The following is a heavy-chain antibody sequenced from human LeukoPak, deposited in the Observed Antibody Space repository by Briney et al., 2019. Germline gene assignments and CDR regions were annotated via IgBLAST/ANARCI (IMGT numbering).Heavy chain of an antibody. V-gene: IGHV4-39*01. CDR1: GGSISSSSYY. CDR3: ATLNGDYYDSSGYYYGGIFDY. CDR2: IYYSGST. D-gene: IGHD3-22*01. J-gene: IGHJ4*02. Sequence: SETLSLTCTVSGGSISSSSYYWGWIRQPPGKGLEWIGSIYYSGSTYYNPSLKSRVTISVDTSKNQFSLKLSSVTAADTAVYCCATLNGDYYDSSGYYYGGIFDYWGQGTLVTVSS.